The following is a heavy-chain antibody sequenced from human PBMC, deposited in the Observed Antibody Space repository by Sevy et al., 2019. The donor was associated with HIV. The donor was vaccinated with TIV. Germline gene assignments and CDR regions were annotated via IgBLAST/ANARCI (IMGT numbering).Heavy chain of an antibody. D-gene: IGHD3-3*01. CDR1: GFTFSSYS. V-gene: IGHV3-21*01. J-gene: IGHJ6*02. CDR3: ARDLIYDFWSGSRAKNYYSYGMDV. CDR2: ISSSSSYI. Sequence: GGSLRLSCAASGFTFSSYSMNWVRQAPGKGLEWVSSISSSSSYIYYADSVKGRFTRSRDNAKNSLYLQMNSLRAEDTAVYYCARDLIYDFWSGSRAKNYYSYGMDVWGQGTTVTVSS.